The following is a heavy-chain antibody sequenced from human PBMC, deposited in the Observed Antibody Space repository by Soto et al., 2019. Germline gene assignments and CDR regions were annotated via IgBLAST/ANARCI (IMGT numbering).Heavy chain of an antibody. CDR2: ISGSGGST. CDR1: GFTFSSYA. Sequence: EVQLLESGGGLVQPGGSLRLSCAASGFTFSSYAMSWLGQAPGKGLEWVSAISGSGGSTYYADSVKGRFTISRDNSKNTLYLQMNSLRAEDTAGYYCAKVIAAAGTGYWFDPWGQGTLVTVSS. CDR3: AKVIAAAGTGYWFDP. D-gene: IGHD6-13*01. J-gene: IGHJ5*02. V-gene: IGHV3-23*01.